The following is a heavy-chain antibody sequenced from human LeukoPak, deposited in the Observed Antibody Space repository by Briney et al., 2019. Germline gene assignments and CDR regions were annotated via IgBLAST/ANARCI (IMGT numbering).Heavy chain of an antibody. D-gene: IGHD3-22*01. J-gene: IGHJ6*02. V-gene: IGHV1-8*01. CDR1: GGTFSNYD. Sequence: GASVKVSCKASGGTFSNYDINWLRQATGQGLEWMGWMKPNTGKTGYAQNFQGRVTMTSNTSISTAYMELSSLRSDDTAVYYCARSAEISGYWPKVVVDVWGQGTTVTVSS. CDR3: ARSAEISGYWPKVVVDV. CDR2: MKPNTGKT.